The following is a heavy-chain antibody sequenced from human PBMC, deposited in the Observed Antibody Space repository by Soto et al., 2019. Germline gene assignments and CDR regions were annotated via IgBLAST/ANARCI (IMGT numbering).Heavy chain of an antibody. V-gene: IGHV1-69*06. D-gene: IGHD2-2*01. CDR1: GDTFNNYV. Sequence: QVQLVQSGAEVKKPGSSVKVSCKASGDTFNNYVVNWVRQAPGQGLEWLGGILPIFATANYAQKFQGRVTITADKSTRIAYMELTSLRSEDTAVYYCAGRCDSTTCLGHFDYWGQGTLVTVAS. J-gene: IGHJ4*02. CDR2: ILPIFATA. CDR3: AGRCDSTTCLGHFDY.